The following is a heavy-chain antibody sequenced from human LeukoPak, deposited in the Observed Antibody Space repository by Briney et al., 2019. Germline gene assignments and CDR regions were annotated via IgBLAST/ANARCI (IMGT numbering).Heavy chain of an antibody. J-gene: IGHJ4*02. CDR2: IWYDGSNK. V-gene: IGHV3-33*06. CDR3: AKDGVGGTHADY. Sequence: PGGSLRLSCATSGFTFSNFGMHWVRQAPGKGLEWVAVIWYDGSNKFYADSVKGRFTIYRDNSKNTLFLQMNSLRAEDTAVYYCAKDGVGGTHADYWGQGTLVTVSS. D-gene: IGHD1-26*01. CDR1: GFTFSNFG.